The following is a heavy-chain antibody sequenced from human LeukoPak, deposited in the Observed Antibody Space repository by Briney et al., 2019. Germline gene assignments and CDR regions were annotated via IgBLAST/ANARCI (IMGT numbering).Heavy chain of an antibody. CDR1: GFTFSSHG. CDR3: AKGTAAGLDY. D-gene: IGHD6-13*01. J-gene: IGHJ4*02. Sequence: GGSLRLSCAASGFTFSSHGMHWVRQAPGKGLEWVAVISYDGSNKYYADSVKGRFTISRDNSKNTLYLQMNSLRAEDTAVYYCAKGTAAGLDYWGQGTLVTVSS. V-gene: IGHV3-30*18. CDR2: ISYDGSNK.